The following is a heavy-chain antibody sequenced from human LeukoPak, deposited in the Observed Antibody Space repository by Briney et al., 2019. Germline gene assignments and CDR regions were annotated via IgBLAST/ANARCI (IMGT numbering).Heavy chain of an antibody. CDR3: TKDDGYYDSSGSFLFDS. V-gene: IGHV3-23*01. CDR1: GFTFRSYA. J-gene: IGHJ4*02. CDR2: ISASGGST. Sequence: TGGSLRLSCAASGFTFRSYAMSWVRQAPGKGLEWVSTISASGGSTGYADSVKGRFTISRDNSKNTLYLQMNSLRAEDTAVYYCTKDDGYYDSSGSFLFDSWGQGTLVTVSS. D-gene: IGHD3-22*01.